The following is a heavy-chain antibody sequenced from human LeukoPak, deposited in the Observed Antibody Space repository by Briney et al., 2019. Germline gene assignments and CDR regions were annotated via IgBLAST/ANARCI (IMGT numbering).Heavy chain of an antibody. V-gene: IGHV3-7*01. CDR1: GFTFSSHW. Sequence: GGSLRLSCAASGFTFSSHWMSWVRQAPGKGLEWVANIKQDGSEKYYVDSVKGRFTISRDNAKSSLYLQMNSLRAEDTAVYYCARKNGLDYWGQGTLVTVSS. CDR3: ARKNGLDY. J-gene: IGHJ4*02. CDR2: IKQDGSEK.